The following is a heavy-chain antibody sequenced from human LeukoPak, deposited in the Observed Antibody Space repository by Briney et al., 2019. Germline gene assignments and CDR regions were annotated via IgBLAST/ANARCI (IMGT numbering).Heavy chain of an antibody. CDR3: AKDPIAARPDYYYGMDV. Sequence: GGSLRLSCAASGFTFSSSTMSWVRQAPGKGLEWVSSISGSGDSTWYADSVKGRFTISRDNSKNTLSLQMNSLRAEDTAVYYCAKDPIAARPDYYYGMDVWGQGTTVTVSS. CDR2: ISGSGDST. D-gene: IGHD6-6*01. CDR1: GFTFSSST. J-gene: IGHJ6*02. V-gene: IGHV3-23*01.